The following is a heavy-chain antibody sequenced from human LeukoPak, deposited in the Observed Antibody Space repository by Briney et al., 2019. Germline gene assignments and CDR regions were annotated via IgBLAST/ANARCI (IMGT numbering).Heavy chain of an antibody. CDR2: FDRGSLDT. V-gene: IGHV3-23*01. J-gene: IGHJ4*02. CDR3: AKEGSSGLYSFFAD. D-gene: IGHD6-19*01. CDR1: GFTLSDYP. Sequence: GGSLRLSCAASGFTLSDYPMSWVRQAPGKGLQWVSLFDRGSLDTYYADSVKGRSTISRDKSKNTLYLQMTSLRAEDTAVYYCAKEGSSGLYSFFADWGPGTLVAVSS.